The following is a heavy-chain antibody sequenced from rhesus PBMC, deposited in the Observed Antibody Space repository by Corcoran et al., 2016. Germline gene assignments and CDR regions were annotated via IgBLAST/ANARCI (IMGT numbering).Heavy chain of an antibody. CDR2: IKNKDDGEKA. J-gene: IGHJ4*01. CDR1: GFTFRHYW. CDR3: ARDRGYSGYSHIDY. D-gene: IGHD5-42*01. Sequence: EVQLVESGGGLVQPGGSLRLSCAASGFTFRHYWMSLVRQAPGNGLDWVSRIKNKDDGEKAAYAESVKGRFNISRDDTKKRLYLKMNSLKTEDTAGYYGARDRGYSGYSHIDYWGQGVLVTVSS. V-gene: IGHV3-16*02.